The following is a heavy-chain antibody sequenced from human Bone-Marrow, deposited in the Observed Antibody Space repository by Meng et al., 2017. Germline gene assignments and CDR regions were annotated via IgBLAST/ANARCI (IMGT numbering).Heavy chain of an antibody. D-gene: IGHD6-19*01. CDR1: GGSISSIDG. J-gene: IGHJ4*02. CDR2: IYHGGDT. Sequence: LRVSGPGLGSPSGPLSLTCVVSGGSISSIDGWSWVRQPPGKGLEWIGEIYHGGDTNYNPSLKSRVTIAIDKSKNQFSLKLSSVTAADTAVYYCASWIYSCGWQWGQGALVTVSS. V-gene: IGHV4/OR15-8*02. CDR3: ASWIYSCGWQ.